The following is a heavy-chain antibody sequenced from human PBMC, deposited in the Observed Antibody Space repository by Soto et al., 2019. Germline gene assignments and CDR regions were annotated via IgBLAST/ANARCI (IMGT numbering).Heavy chain of an antibody. CDR1: GGTFSSYA. CDR2: IIPIFGTI. J-gene: IGHJ6*02. V-gene: IGHV1-69*06. D-gene: IGHD2-2*01. Sequence: QVQLVQSGAEVKKPGSSVKVSCKASGGTFSSYAISWVRQAPGQGPEWMGGIIPIFGTINYAQKFQGRVTITADKSTSTAYMELSSLRSEDTAVYYCARVGEVPAGHAYYGMDVWGQGTTVTVSS. CDR3: ARVGEVPAGHAYYGMDV.